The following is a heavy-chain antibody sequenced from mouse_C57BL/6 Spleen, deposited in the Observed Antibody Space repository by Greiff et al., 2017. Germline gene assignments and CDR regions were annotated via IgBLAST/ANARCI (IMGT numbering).Heavy chain of an antibody. CDR3: ARSGYYGSGAY. V-gene: IGHV1-80*01. D-gene: IGHD1-1*01. Sequence: VQLQQSGAELVKPGASVKISCKASGYAFSSYWMNWVKQRPGKGLEWIGQIYPGDGDTNYNGKFKGKATLTADKSSRTAYMQPSSLTSEDSAVYFCARSGYYGSGAYWGQGTLVTVSA. CDR1: GYAFSSYW. J-gene: IGHJ3*01. CDR2: IYPGDGDT.